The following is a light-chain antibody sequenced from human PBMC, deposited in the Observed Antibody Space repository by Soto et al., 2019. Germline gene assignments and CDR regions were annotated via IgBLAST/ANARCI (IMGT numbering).Light chain of an antibody. V-gene: IGKV1-5*01. J-gene: IGKJ3*01. Sequence: DIQMSQSPSTLSASVGDTVTVTCRASQSVSGWLAWYQQKPGEAPKLLIYDASALQSGVPSRFSGRDSGADFTLTINNLQPEDFATYYCQQPPYTFGPGTKVDI. CDR1: QSVSGW. CDR3: QQPPYT. CDR2: DAS.